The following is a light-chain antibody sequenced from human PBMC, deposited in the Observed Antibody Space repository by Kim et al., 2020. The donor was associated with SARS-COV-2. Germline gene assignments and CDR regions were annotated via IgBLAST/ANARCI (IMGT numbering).Light chain of an antibody. CDR2: QHN. J-gene: IGLJ2*01. Sequence: SYELTQPPSVSVSPGQTAYITCSGDKLGDKYPSWYQQKPGQSPVLVIYQHNKRPSGIPERFSGSNSGNTATLTITGTQAMDEADYYCQAWDRSTVVFGGGTQLTVL. CDR1: KLGDKY. CDR3: QAWDRSTVV. V-gene: IGLV3-1*01.